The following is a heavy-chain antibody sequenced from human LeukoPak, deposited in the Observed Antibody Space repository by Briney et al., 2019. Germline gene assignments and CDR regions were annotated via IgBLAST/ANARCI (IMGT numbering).Heavy chain of an antibody. J-gene: IGHJ4*02. D-gene: IGHD3-22*01. V-gene: IGHV1-2*02. Sequence: ASVKVSCKASGYTFTGYYMHWGRQAPGQGLEWMGWINPNSGGTNYAQKFQGRVTMTRDTSISTAYMELSRLRSGDTAVYYCARVRHDYDSSGYELDYWGQGTLVPVSS. CDR1: GYTFTGYY. CDR2: INPNSGGT. CDR3: ARVRHDYDSSGYELDY.